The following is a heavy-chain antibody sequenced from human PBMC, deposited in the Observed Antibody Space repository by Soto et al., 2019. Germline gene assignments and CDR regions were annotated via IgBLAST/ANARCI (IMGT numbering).Heavy chain of an antibody. D-gene: IGHD2-21*02. CDR3: ARLRLRLDAFEI. Sequence: GASVKVSCKASGYTFTSYDMHWVRQAPGQGPEWMGWINPNSGGTNYAQKFRGRVTMTRDTSISTAYMELSRLTSDDTAIYFCARLRLRLDAFEIWGQGTVVTVS. J-gene: IGHJ3*02. CDR2: INPNSGGT. CDR1: GYTFTSYD. V-gene: IGHV1-2*02.